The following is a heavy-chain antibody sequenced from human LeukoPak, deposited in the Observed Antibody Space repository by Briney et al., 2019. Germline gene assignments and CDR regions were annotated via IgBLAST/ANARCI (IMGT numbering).Heavy chain of an antibody. Sequence: PSETLSLTCTVSGGSISSSSYYWGWIRQPPGKGLEWIGSIYYSGSTYYNPSLKSRVTISVDTSKNQFSLKLSSATAADTAVYYCARSGYYYSYAFDIWGQGTMVTVSS. J-gene: IGHJ3*02. D-gene: IGHD3-22*01. CDR3: ARSGYYYSYAFDI. CDR1: GGSISSSSYY. CDR2: IYYSGST. V-gene: IGHV4-39*01.